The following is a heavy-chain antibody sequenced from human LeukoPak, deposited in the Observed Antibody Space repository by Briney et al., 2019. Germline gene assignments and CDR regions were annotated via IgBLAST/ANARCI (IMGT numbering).Heavy chain of an antibody. D-gene: IGHD2-2*01. Sequence: KASETLSLTCAVSGGSISSGGYSWSWIRQPPGKGLEWIGYIYHSGSTYYNPSLKSRVTISVDRSKIQFSLKLSSVTAADTAVYYCARGARSSRADNWFDPWGQGTLVTVSS. J-gene: IGHJ5*02. CDR1: GGSISSGGYS. CDR3: ARGARSSRADNWFDP. V-gene: IGHV4-30-2*01. CDR2: IYHSGST.